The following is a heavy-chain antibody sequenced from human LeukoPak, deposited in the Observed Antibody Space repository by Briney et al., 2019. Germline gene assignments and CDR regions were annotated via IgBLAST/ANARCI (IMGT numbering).Heavy chain of an antibody. CDR2: IHLDGRTT. J-gene: IGHJ4*02. V-gene: IGHV3-74*01. D-gene: IGHD3-16*01. CDR3: ARGGSPSDY. CDR1: GVSFSSYW. Sequence: GGSLRLSCAASGVSFSSYWMHWVRQPPGKGLVWVSRIHLDGRTTNYADSVKGRFTISRDNAKNTLYLEMNSLRAEDTAVYYCARGGSPSDYWGQGTLVTVS.